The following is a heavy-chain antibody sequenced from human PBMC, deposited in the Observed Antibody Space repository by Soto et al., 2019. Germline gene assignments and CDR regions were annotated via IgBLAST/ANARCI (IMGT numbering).Heavy chain of an antibody. D-gene: IGHD3-3*01. Sequence: QVQLVESGGGVVQPGRSLRLSCAASGFTFSSYGMHWVRQAPGKGLEWVAVISYDGSNKYYADSVKGRFTISRDNSKNTLYLQMYSLRAEDTAVYYCAKDNGGRRFLEWPIDYLGQGTLVTGSS. CDR3: AKDNGGRRFLEWPIDY. J-gene: IGHJ4*02. V-gene: IGHV3-30*18. CDR1: GFTFSSYG. CDR2: ISYDGSNK.